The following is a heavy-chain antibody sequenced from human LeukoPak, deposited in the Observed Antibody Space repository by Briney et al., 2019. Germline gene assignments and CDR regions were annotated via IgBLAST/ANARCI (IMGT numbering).Heavy chain of an antibody. Sequence: ASVKVSCKASGYIFTGYYMHWVRQAPGQGLEWMGWINPNSGDTNYAQKFQGRVTMTRDTSISTAYMELSRLRSDDTAVYYCARGMIWFGELLPPDYWGQGTLVTVSS. J-gene: IGHJ4*02. D-gene: IGHD3-10*01. V-gene: IGHV1-2*02. CDR3: ARGMIWFGELLPPDY. CDR2: INPNSGDT. CDR1: GYIFTGYY.